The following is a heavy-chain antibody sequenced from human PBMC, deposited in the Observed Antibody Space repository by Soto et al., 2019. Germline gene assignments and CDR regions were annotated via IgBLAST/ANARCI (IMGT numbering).Heavy chain of an antibody. CDR1: GGTFSSYA. CDR3: ARFVPAAYYYYGMDV. V-gene: IGHV1-69*06. J-gene: IGHJ6*02. CDR2: IIPIFGTA. Sequence: RASVKVSCKASGGTFSSYAISWVRQAPGQGLEWMGGIIPIFGTANYAQKFQGRVTITADKSTSTAYMELSSLRSEDTAVYYCARFVPAAYYYYGMDVWGQGTTVTVSS. D-gene: IGHD2-2*01.